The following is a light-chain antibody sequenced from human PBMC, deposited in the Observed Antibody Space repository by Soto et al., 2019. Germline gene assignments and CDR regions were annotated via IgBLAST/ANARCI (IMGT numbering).Light chain of an antibody. J-gene: IGLJ3*02. V-gene: IGLV1-44*01. CDR3: AAWDDSLNGWV. CDR2: NNY. Sequence: QSVLTQPPSASGTPGQRVTISCSGSSSNIGSNIVNCYQQLPGTAPKLLMYNNYLRPSGVPDRFSGSKSGTSASLAISGLQSEDEAGYFCAAWDDSLNGWVFGGGTKLTVL. CDR1: SSNIGSNI.